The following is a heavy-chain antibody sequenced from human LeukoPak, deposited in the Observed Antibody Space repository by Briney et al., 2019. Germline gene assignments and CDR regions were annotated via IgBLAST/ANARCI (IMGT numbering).Heavy chain of an antibody. V-gene: IGHV3-11*06. J-gene: IGHJ4*02. D-gene: IGHD2-2*01. CDR3: ARDSISMVDCSSTSCYPDY. Sequence: PGGSLRLSCAASGFTFSDYYMSWIRQAPGKGLEWVSYISSSSSYTNYADSVEGRFTISRDNAKNSLYLQMNSLRAEDTAVYYCARDSISMVDCSSTSCYPDYWGQGTLVTVSS. CDR1: GFTFSDYY. CDR2: ISSSSSYT.